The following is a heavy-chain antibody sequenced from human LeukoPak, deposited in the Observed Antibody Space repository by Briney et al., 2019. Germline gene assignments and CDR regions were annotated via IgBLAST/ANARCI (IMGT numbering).Heavy chain of an antibody. CDR2: ISAYNGNT. CDR3: ARSAVATSTIHFDY. CDR1: GYTFTSYG. J-gene: IGHJ4*02. D-gene: IGHD5-12*01. Sequence: GASVTVSCKASGYTFTSYGISWVRQAPGQGLEWMGWISAYNGNTNYAQKLQGRVTMTTDTSTSTAYMELRSLRSDDTAVYYCARSAVATSTIHFDYWGQGTLVTVSS. V-gene: IGHV1-18*01.